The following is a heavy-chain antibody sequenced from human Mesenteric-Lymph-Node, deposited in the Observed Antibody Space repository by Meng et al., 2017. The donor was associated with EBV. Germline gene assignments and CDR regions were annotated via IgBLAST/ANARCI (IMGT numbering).Heavy chain of an antibody. V-gene: IGHV4-34*12. Sequence: QWQLQQWGAGRLKPSVTLSPTCAVYGGSFSGYYWSWIRQPPGKGLEWIGEIIHGGSPSYNPSLKSRVTISIDTSKNQLSLMLSSVTAADTAVYYCARRPTGIDYWGQGTLVTVSS. CDR3: ARRPTGIDY. J-gene: IGHJ4*02. D-gene: IGHD2-8*02. CDR2: IIHGGSP. CDR1: GGSFSGYY.